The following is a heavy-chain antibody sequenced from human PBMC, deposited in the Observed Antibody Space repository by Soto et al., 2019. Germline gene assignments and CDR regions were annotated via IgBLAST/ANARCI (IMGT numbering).Heavy chain of an antibody. V-gene: IGHV3-23*01. CDR2: ISGSGSST. CDR3: AKDIPRDLFHWFDP. CDR1: GIAFSTYA. Sequence: PGGSLRLSCAASGIAFSTYAMSWVRQAPGKGLEWVSVISGSGSSTHYADSVKGRFTISRDNSKNTLYLQMNSLRAEDTAVYYCAKDIPRDLFHWFDPWGQGTLVTVSS. D-gene: IGHD3-9*01. J-gene: IGHJ5*02.